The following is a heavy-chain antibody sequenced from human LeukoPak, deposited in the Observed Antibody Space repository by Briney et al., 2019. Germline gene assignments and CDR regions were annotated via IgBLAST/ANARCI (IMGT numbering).Heavy chain of an antibody. D-gene: IGHD6-13*01. J-gene: IGHJ4*02. CDR3: ARDLTAGAPAAAFDY. Sequence: ASVKVSRKASGYTFTSYGISWVRQAPGQGLEWMGWIGAYNGNTNYAQKLQGRVTMTTDTSTSTAYMELRSLRSDDTAVYYCARDLTAGAPAAAFDYWGQGTLVTVSS. CDR1: GYTFTSYG. CDR2: IGAYNGNT. V-gene: IGHV1-18*01.